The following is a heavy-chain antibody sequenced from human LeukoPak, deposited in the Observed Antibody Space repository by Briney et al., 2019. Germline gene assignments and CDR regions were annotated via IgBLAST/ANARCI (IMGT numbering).Heavy chain of an antibody. J-gene: IGHJ3*02. CDR1: GYTFTGYY. D-gene: IGHD5-18*01. Sequence: GASVKVSCKASGYTFTGYYMHWVRQAPGQGLEWMGWINPNSGGTNYAQKFQGRVTMTRDTSISTAYMELRSLRSDDTAVYYCARELAAMVTGDAFDIWGQGTMVTVSS. CDR2: INPNSGGT. CDR3: ARELAAMVTGDAFDI. V-gene: IGHV1-2*02.